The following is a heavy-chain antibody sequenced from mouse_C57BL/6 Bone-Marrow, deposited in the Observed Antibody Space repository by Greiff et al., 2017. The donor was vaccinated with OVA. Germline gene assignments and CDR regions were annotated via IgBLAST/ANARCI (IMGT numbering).Heavy chain of an antibody. CDR2: ISNLAYSI. J-gene: IGHJ3*01. CDR3: ARLIYDYDVGWFAY. CDR1: GFTFSDYG. D-gene: IGHD2-4*01. Sequence: EVKLMESGGGLVQPGGSLKLSCAASGFTFSDYGMAWVRQAPRKGPEWVAFISNLAYSIYYADTVTGRFTISRENAKNTLYLEMSSLRSEDTAMYYCARLIYDYDVGWFAYWGQGTLVTVSA. V-gene: IGHV5-15*01.